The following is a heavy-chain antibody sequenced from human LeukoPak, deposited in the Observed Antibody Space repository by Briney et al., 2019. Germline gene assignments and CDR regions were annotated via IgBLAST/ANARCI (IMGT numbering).Heavy chain of an antibody. CDR2: IYHSGST. D-gene: IGHD4-17*01. Sequence: SETLSLTCTVSGYSISSGYYWGWIRQPPGKGLEWIGSIYHSGSTYYNPSLKSRVTISVDTSKNQFSLKLSSVTAADTAVYYCASVAYGDYVWGNWFDPWGQGTLVTVSS. CDR1: GYSISSGYY. CDR3: ASVAYGDYVWGNWFDP. J-gene: IGHJ5*02. V-gene: IGHV4-38-2*02.